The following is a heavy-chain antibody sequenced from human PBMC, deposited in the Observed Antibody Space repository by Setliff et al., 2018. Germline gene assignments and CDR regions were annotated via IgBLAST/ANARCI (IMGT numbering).Heavy chain of an antibody. V-gene: IGHV1-2*02. J-gene: IGHJ5*02. CDR3: AQTKGFVDGYLDP. CDR1: RGTFSSYG. D-gene: IGHD2-21*02. Sequence: ASVKVSCKASRGTFSSYGITWVRQAPGQGLEWMGGINGNSGVTKYAQKFQGRVTMTSDTSINIVYMDLTRLTSDDTAVYYCAQTKGFVDGYLDPWGQGTLVTVSS. CDR2: INGNSGVT.